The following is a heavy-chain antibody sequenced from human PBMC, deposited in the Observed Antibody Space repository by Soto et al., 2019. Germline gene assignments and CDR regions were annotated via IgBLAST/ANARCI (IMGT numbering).Heavy chain of an antibody. CDR3: AKTYYYDSSGYYNI. J-gene: IGHJ4*02. Sequence: SVKVSCKASGGTFSSYAISWVRQAPGQGLEWMGGIIPIFGTANYAQKFQGRVTITADESTSTAYMELSSLRSEDTAVYYCAKTYYYDSSGYYNIWGQGTLVTVS. D-gene: IGHD3-22*01. CDR2: IIPIFGTA. V-gene: IGHV1-69*13. CDR1: GGTFSSYA.